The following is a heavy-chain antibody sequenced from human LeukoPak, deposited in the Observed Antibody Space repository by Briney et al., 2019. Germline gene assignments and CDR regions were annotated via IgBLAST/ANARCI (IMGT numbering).Heavy chain of an antibody. CDR1: GGSISSGSYY. CDR3: ARELEYSSSSPIDY. CDR2: IYTSGST. Sequence: SETLSLTCTVSGGSISSGSYYWSWIRQPAGKGLEWIGRIYTSGSTNYNPSPKSRFTISVDTSKNQFSLKLSSVTAADTAVYYCARELEYSSSSPIDYWGQGTLVTVSS. D-gene: IGHD6-6*01. V-gene: IGHV4-61*02. J-gene: IGHJ4*02.